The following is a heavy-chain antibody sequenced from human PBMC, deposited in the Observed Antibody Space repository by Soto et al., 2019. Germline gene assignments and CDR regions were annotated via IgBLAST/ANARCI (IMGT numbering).Heavy chain of an antibody. CDR1: GGTFSSYT. J-gene: IGHJ6*02. V-gene: IGHV1-69*08. CDR3: ARDGPSRGIAVAGTPDYNYYGMDV. D-gene: IGHD6-19*01. Sequence: QVQLVQSGAEVKKPGSSVKVSCKASGGTFSSYTISWVRQAPGQGLEWMGRIIPILGIANYAQKFQGRVTITADKSTSTAYMELSSLRSEDTAVYYCARDGPSRGIAVAGTPDYNYYGMDVWGQGTTVTVSS. CDR2: IIPILGIA.